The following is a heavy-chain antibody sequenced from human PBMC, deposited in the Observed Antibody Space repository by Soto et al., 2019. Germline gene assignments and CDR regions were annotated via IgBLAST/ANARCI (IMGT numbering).Heavy chain of an antibody. J-gene: IGHJ6*04. D-gene: IGHD3-10*01. CDR2: IYYSGST. V-gene: IGHV4-31*03. Sequence: QVQLQESGPGLVKPSQTLSLTCTVSGGSISSGGYYWSWIRPHPGKGLEWIGYIYYSGSTYYNPSLKSRVTISVATSKYQFSLRLSSVTAADAAVYYCARHRSGPLDVWGKGTTVTVSS. CDR1: GGSISSGGYY. CDR3: ARHRSGPLDV.